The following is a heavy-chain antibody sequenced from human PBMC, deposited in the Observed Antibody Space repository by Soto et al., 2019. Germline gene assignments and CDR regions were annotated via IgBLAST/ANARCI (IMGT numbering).Heavy chain of an antibody. CDR3: AHGSCSSADCYPNPYLDY. CDR2: IYWDDDA. J-gene: IGHJ4*02. CDR1: GFSLSTTAEG. Sequence: QITLKESGPTLVKPTQTLTLTCTFSGFSLSTTAEGVGWIRQPPGKALEWLALIYWDDDARYSPSLKSRLTITKVTSKNQVVLTMTNVEPVDTATYYCAHGSCSSADCYPNPYLDYWGQGILVTVSS. D-gene: IGHD2-2*01. V-gene: IGHV2-5*02.